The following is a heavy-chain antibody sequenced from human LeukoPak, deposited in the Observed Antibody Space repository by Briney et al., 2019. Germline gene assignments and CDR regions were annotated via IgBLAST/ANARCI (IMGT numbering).Heavy chain of an antibody. CDR3: AKDRGDAFDI. Sequence: GGSLRLSCAASGFTVSSNYMSWVRQAPGKGLEWVSAISGSGGSTYYADSVKGRFTISRDNSKNTLYLQMNSLRAEDTAVYYCAKDRGDAFDIWGQGTMVTVSS. CDR2: ISGSGGST. CDR1: GFTVSSNY. J-gene: IGHJ3*02. V-gene: IGHV3-23*01.